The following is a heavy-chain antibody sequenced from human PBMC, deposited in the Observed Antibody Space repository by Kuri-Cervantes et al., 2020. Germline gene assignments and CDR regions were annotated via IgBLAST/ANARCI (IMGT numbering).Heavy chain of an antibody. Sequence: LSLPCAASGFTFSSYSMNWVRQAPGKGLEWVSSISSSSSYIYYADSVKGRFTISRDNAKNSLYLQMNSLRAEDTAVYYCARARRFFGYYFDYWGQGTLVTVSS. CDR3: ARARRFFGYYFDY. J-gene: IGHJ4*02. D-gene: IGHD3-3*01. CDR2: ISSSSSYI. CDR1: GFTFSSYS. V-gene: IGHV3-21*01.